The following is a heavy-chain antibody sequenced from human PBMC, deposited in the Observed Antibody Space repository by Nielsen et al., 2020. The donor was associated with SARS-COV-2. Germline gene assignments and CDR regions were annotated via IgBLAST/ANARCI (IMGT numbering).Heavy chain of an antibody. J-gene: IGHJ5*01. CDR1: GGSISSHF. CDR3: ARETASNWLDS. Sequence: GSLRLSCTVSGGSISSHFWSWVRQPPGKGLEWIGYIYYRGSTQYNPSLKSRVTTSVDTSKNQFSLKLTSVTAADTAMYYCARETASNWLDSWGQGTLVTVSS. V-gene: IGHV4-59*11. D-gene: IGHD1-14*01. CDR2: IYYRGST.